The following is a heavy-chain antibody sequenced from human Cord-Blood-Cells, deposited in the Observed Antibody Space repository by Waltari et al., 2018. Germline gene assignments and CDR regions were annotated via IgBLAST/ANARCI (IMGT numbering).Heavy chain of an antibody. CDR1: GYSFTGYW. V-gene: IGHV5-51*01. D-gene: IGHD3-16*01. Sequence: VPLVQSGAQVQKPGEPLTISCTGSGYSFTGYWIHRVSQMPGKALEWMGIISPGDSDTRYSPSFQGQVTISADKSISTAYLQWSSLKASDTAMYYCARGGSYYYYGRDVWGQGTTVTVSS. CDR2: ISPGDSDT. CDR3: ARGGSYYYYGRDV. J-gene: IGHJ6*02.